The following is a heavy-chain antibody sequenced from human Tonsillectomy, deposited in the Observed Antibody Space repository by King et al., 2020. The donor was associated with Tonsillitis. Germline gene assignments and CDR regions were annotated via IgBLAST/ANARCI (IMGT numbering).Heavy chain of an antibody. Sequence: VQLVESGAEVKKPGASVKVSCKASGYTFTNYGISWVRQAPGQGLEWMGWISTYDGKANFPQKLQGRVTMTTDTSTSTAYMELRSLRSDDTAVYYCARGGPEGGSMHLDYWGQGTLVTVSS. CDR1: GYTFTNYG. D-gene: IGHD2/OR15-2a*01. CDR3: ARGGPEGGSMHLDY. V-gene: IGHV1-18*04. J-gene: IGHJ4*02. CDR2: ISTYDGKA.